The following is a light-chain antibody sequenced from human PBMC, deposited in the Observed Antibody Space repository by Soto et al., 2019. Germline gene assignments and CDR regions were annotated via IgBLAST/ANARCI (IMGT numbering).Light chain of an antibody. CDR1: ESIASY. V-gene: IGKV1-39*01. J-gene: IGKJ3*01. Sequence: DIQMAQSPSSLSASVGDRVTITCRASESIASYLDWYQQTPGKAPKLLIYGASSLQRGVPSRFSGSGSGTDFTLTIRSLQPEDFATYYCQQSYGSPFTFGPGTKVDIK. CDR2: GAS. CDR3: QQSYGSPFT.